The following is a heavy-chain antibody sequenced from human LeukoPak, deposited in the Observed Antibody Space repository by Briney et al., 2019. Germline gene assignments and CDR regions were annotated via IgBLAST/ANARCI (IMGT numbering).Heavy chain of an antibody. Sequence: SETLSLTCTVSGGSISSGDYYWSWIRQPPGKGLEWIGYIYYSGSTYYNPSLKSRVTISVDTSKNQFSLKLSSVTAADTAVYYCVHGSGSYLLHFQHWGQGTLVTVSS. CDR1: GGSISSGDYY. CDR3: VHGSGSYLLHFQH. CDR2: IYYSGST. J-gene: IGHJ1*01. D-gene: IGHD3-10*01. V-gene: IGHV4-30-4*01.